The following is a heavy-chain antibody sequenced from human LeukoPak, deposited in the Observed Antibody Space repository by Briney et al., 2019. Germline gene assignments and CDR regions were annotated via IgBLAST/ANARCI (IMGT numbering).Heavy chain of an antibody. J-gene: IGHJ4*02. D-gene: IGHD3-22*01. CDR1: GFPFSGFY. CDR2: ISSGSRYT. CDR3: AKDRGSGYHYFDY. Sequence: GGSLRLSCEASGFPFSGFYMSWVRQTPGKGLEWLSYISSGSRYTLYADSVGGRFTVSRDNSKNTLYLQMNSLRAEDTAVYYCAKDRGSGYHYFDYWGQGTLVTVSS. V-gene: IGHV3-11*03.